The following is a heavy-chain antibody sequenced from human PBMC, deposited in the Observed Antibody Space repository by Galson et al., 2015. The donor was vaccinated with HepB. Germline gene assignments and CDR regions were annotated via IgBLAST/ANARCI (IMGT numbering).Heavy chain of an antibody. CDR3: ASPLAVAGPNNHYYYYYGMDV. D-gene: IGHD6-19*01. CDR1: GFTFNNYA. Sequence: SLRLSCAASGFTFNNYAMHWVRQAPGEGLEWVAVISFDGSNRYYADSVKGRFTISRDNSKNTLYLQMNSLRAEDTAVYYCASPLAVAGPNNHYYYYYGMDVWGQGTTVTVSS. V-gene: IGHV3-30-3*01. CDR2: ISFDGSNR. J-gene: IGHJ6*02.